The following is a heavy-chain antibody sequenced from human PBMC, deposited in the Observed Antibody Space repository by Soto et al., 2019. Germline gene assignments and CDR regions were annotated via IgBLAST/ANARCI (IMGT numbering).Heavy chain of an antibody. D-gene: IGHD3-3*01. V-gene: IGHV4-34*01. Sequence: QVQLQQWGAGLLKPSETLSLTCAVYGGSFSGYYWSWIRQPPGKGLEWIGEINHSGSTNYNPSLKSRFTISVDSSKNQFSLKLSSVTAADTAVYYCASLASISGGPFDYWGQGTLVTVSS. CDR3: ASLASISGGPFDY. CDR2: INHSGST. J-gene: IGHJ4*02. CDR1: GGSFSGYY.